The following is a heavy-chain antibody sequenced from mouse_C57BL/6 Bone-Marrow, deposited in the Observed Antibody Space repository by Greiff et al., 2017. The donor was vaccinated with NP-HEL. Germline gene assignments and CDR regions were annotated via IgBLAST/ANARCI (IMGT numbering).Heavy chain of an antibody. CDR1: GFTFSDYG. V-gene: IGHV5-17*01. D-gene: IGHD1-1*01. CDR3: ARGGIYGSSPYYFDY. J-gene: IGHJ2*01. CDR2: ISSGSSTI. Sequence: EVQVVESGGGLVKPGGSLKLSCAASGFTFSDYGMHWVRQAPEKGLEWVAYISSGSSTIYYADTVKGRFTISRDNAKNTLFLQMTSLRSEDTAMYYCARGGIYGSSPYYFDYWGQGTTLTVSS.